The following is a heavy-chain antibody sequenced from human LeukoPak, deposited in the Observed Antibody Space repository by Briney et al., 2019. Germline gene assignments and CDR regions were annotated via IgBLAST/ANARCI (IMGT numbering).Heavy chain of an antibody. CDR3: AKNELLWFGEFDAFDI. CDR2: ISYDGSNR. CDR1: GFTFSSYG. Sequence: GRSLRLSCAASGFTFSSYGMHWVRQAPGKGLDWVAVISYDGSNRYYVDSVKGRFTISRDNSKNMLYLQTNSLRAEDTAVYYCAKNELLWFGEFDAFDIWGQGTMVTVSS. D-gene: IGHD3-10*01. V-gene: IGHV3-30*18. J-gene: IGHJ3*02.